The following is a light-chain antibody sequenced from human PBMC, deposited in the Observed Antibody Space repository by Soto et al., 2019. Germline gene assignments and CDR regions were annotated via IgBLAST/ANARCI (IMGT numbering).Light chain of an antibody. CDR1: SSNIGNNY. Sequence: QSVLTQSPSVSAAPGQTVTISCSGSSSNIGNNYVSWYQQLPGTAPQLLIYDNNKRPSGIPDRFSGSKSGTSGTLDITGLQTGDEADYYCATWDGSRPGEVFGGGTKLTVL. V-gene: IGLV1-51*01. CDR3: ATWDGSRPGEV. J-gene: IGLJ2*01. CDR2: DNN.